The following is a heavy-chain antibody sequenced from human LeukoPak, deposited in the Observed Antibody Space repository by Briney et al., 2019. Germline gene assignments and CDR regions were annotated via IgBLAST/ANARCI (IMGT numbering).Heavy chain of an antibody. V-gene: IGHV3-11*01. Sequence: GGSLRLSCAASGFTFSDYYMSWIRQAPGKGLEWVSYISSSGSTICYADSVKGRFTISRDNAKNSLYLQMNSLRAEDTAVYYCARALIESYFSYWGQGTLVTVSS. CDR3: ARALIESYFSY. J-gene: IGHJ4*02. CDR1: GFTFSDYY. CDR2: ISSSGSTI. D-gene: IGHD3-22*01.